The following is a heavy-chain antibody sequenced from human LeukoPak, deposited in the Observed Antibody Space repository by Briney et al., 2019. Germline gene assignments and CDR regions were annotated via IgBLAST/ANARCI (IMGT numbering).Heavy chain of an antibody. D-gene: IGHD2-15*01. CDR1: GGTFSSYA. CDR2: IIPIFGTA. J-gene: IGHJ6*03. Sequence: RASVKVSCKASGGTFSSYAISWVRQAPGQGLEWMGGIIPIFGTANYAQKFQGRVTITTDESTSTAYMELSSLRSEDTAVYYCARGVVVVAAPSYYYYMDVWGKGTTVTVSS. V-gene: IGHV1-69*05. CDR3: ARGVVVVAAPSYYYYMDV.